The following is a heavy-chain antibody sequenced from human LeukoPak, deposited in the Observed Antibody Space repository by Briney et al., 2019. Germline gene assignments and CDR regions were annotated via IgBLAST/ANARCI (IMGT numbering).Heavy chain of an antibody. CDR3: ARNQQLGGHSYYYYGMDV. CDR2: ITGTGGST. V-gene: IGHV3-23*01. J-gene: IGHJ6*02. CDR1: GFTFASYA. Sequence: GGSLRLSCAASGFTFASYAMSWVRQAPGKGLEWVSCITGTGGSTYYADSVKGRFTISRDNSKNTLYLQMNSLRADDTAIYYCARNQQLGGHSYYYYGMDVWGQGTTVTVSS. D-gene: IGHD3-16*01.